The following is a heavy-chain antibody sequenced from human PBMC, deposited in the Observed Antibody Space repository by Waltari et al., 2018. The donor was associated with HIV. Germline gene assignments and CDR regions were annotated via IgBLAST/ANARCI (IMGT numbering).Heavy chain of an antibody. Sequence: QVQLVQSGAEVKKPGASVKVSCKASGYTFTSYGISWVRQAPGQGLEWMGWVSAYNGNTNDAQKLQGRVTMTTDTSTSTAYMGLRSLRSDDTAVYYCARINCTSVSCYASLDYWGQGTLVTVSS. CDR3: ARINCTSVSCYASLDY. D-gene: IGHD2-2*01. CDR1: GYTFTSYG. V-gene: IGHV1-18*01. J-gene: IGHJ4*02. CDR2: VSAYNGNT.